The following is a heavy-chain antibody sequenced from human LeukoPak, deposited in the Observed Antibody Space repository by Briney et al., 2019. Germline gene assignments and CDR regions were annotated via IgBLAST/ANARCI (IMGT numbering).Heavy chain of an antibody. CDR3: ARDYGDARFDY. J-gene: IGHJ4*02. V-gene: IGHV4-34*09. Sequence: PSETLSLTCAVYGGSFSGYYWSWIRQPPGKGLEWIGYIYYSGSTYYNPSLKSRVTISVDTSKNQFSLKLSSVTAADTAVYYCARDYGDARFDYWGQGTLVTVSS. CDR2: IYYSGST. D-gene: IGHD4-17*01. CDR1: GGSFSGYY.